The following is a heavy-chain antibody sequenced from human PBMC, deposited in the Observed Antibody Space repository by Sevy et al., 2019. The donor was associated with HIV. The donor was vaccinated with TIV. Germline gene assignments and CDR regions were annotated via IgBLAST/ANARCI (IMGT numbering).Heavy chain of an antibody. CDR2: IYYSGST. V-gene: IGHV4-59*01. CDR3: ARVACDYDILTGPFYYYYGMDV. Sequence: SETLSLTCTVSGGSISSYYWSWIRQPPGKGLEWIGYIYYSGSTNYNPSLKSRFTISVDTSKNQFSLKLSSVTAADTAVYYCARVACDYDILTGPFYYYYGMDVWGQGTTVTVSS. D-gene: IGHD3-9*01. CDR1: GGSISSYY. J-gene: IGHJ6*02.